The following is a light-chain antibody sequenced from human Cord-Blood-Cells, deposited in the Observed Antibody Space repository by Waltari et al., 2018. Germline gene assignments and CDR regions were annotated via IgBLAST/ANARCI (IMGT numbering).Light chain of an antibody. CDR2: WAS. V-gene: IGKV4-1*01. CDR1: QSVLYSSNNKND. CDR3: QQYYSTPRT. J-gene: IGKJ1*01. Sequence: DIVMTQSPDSLAVSLGERATINCKPSQSVLYSSNNKNDLAWYQQKPGQPPKLLIYWASTREAGVPDRFSGSGSGTDFTLTISSLQAEDVAVYYCQQYYSTPRTFGQGTKVEIK.